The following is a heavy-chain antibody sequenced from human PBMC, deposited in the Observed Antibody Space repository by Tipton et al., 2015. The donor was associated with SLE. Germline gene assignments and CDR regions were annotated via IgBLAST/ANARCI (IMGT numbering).Heavy chain of an antibody. V-gene: IGHV4-4*02. CDR3: ARDRRGWYFDL. Sequence: GLVKPSETLSLTCSIYGGSINSYNWWTWVRQPPGKGLEWIGEIYHSGTTNYNPSLKSRITISLDKSNNHFSLKLSSVTAADTAVYYCARDRRGWYFDLWGRGTLVTVSS. J-gene: IGHJ2*01. D-gene: IGHD3-10*01. CDR1: GGSINSYNW. CDR2: IYHSGTT.